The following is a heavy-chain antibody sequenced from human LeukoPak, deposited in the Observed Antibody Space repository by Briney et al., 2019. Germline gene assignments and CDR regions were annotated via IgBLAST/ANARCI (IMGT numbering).Heavy chain of an antibody. CDR1: GGSFSGYY. V-gene: IGHV4-34*01. CDR2: INHSGST. D-gene: IGHD3-22*01. Sequence: SETLSLTCAVYGGSFSGYYWSWIRQPPGKGLEWIGEINHSGSTNYNPSLKSRVTISVDTSKNQFSLKLSSVTAADTAVYYCARVEIREIVVVITSCYYYYMDVWGKGTTVTVSS. J-gene: IGHJ6*03. CDR3: ARVEIREIVVVITSCYYYYMDV.